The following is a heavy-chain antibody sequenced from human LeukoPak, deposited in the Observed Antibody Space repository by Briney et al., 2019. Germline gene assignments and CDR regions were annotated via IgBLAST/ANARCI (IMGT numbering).Heavy chain of an antibody. CDR3: ATEGGSGSYYGDDAFDM. Sequence: GGSLRLSCEASGFSFTNTWMSWVRQAREKGLEWVGRVKSKADDGTTDYAAPVQGRFTISRDDSKNTLSLQMNSLKTEDTAVYYCATEGGSGSYYGDDAFDMWGQGTMVTVSS. J-gene: IGHJ3*02. V-gene: IGHV3-15*01. CDR1: GFSFTNTW. CDR2: VKSKADDGTT. D-gene: IGHD3-10*01.